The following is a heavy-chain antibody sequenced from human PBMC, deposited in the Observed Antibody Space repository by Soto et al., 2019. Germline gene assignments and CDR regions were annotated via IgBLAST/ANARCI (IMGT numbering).Heavy chain of an antibody. V-gene: IGHV2-5*01. D-gene: IGHD3-3*01. CDR1: GFSLSTSGVG. J-gene: IGHJ4*02. Sequence: QITLKESGPTLVKPTQTLTVTCTFSGFSLSTSGVGVGWIRQPPGKALEWLALIYWNDDKRYNPSLKSRLTITRDTSNNQVVLTMTSMDPVDTATYYCAHITPHYDFSNDYVPTSVGCWGQGTLVTVSS. CDR2: IYWNDDK. CDR3: AHITPHYDFSNDYVPTSVGC.